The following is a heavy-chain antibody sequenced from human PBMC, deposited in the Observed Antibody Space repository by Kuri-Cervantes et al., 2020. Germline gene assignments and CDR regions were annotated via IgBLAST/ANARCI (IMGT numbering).Heavy chain of an antibody. V-gene: IGHV3-53*05. CDR3: AKDGHSVPDRWYFDL. CDR2: IYSCGST. Sequence: GESLKISCAASGFTVSSNYMSWVRQAPGRGLEWVSVIYSCGSTYYADSVKGRFTISRDNSKNTLYLQMNSLRAEDTALYYCAKDGHSVPDRWYFDLWGRGTLVTVSS. CDR1: GFTVSSNY. D-gene: IGHD1-14*01. J-gene: IGHJ2*01.